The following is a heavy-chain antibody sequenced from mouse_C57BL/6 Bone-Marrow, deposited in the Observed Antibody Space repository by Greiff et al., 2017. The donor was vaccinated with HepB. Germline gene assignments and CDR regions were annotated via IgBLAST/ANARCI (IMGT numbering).Heavy chain of an antibody. CDR2: IYPGSGST. Sequence: QVQLKESGAELVRPGASVKMSCKASGYTFTSYWITWVKQRPGQGLEWIGDIYPGSGSTNYNEKFKGKATLTADKSSSTAYMQLNSLTSEDSAVYFCARCSSGDYYAMDYWGQGTSVTVSS. V-gene: IGHV1-55*01. D-gene: IGHD3-2*02. J-gene: IGHJ4*01. CDR1: GYTFTSYW. CDR3: ARCSSGDYYAMDY.